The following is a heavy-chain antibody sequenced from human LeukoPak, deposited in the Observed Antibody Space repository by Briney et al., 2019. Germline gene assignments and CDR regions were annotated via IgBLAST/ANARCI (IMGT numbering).Heavy chain of an antibody. Sequence: SETLSLACTVSGGSISSYYWNWIRQPPGKGLEWIGYIYYSGSTKYNPSLKSRVTISVDTSKNQFSLKLSSVTAADTAVYYCARDVLPGAMSLDIWGPVTMVTVSS. CDR3: ARDVLPGAMSLDI. CDR1: GGSISSYY. CDR2: IYYSGST. V-gene: IGHV4-59*01. J-gene: IGHJ3*02. D-gene: IGHD2-2*01.